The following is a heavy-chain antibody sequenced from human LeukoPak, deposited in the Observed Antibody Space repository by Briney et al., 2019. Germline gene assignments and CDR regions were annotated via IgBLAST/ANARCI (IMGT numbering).Heavy chain of an antibody. CDR3: ARGAGWYNY. J-gene: IGHJ4*02. Sequence: PSETLSLTCTVSGGSISSSSYYWGWIRQPPGKGLEWIGSIYYSGSTYYNPSLMSRVTISLDTSKKEFSLKLRSVTAADTAVYYCARGAGWYNYWGQGILVTVSS. CDR2: IYYSGST. CDR1: GGSISSSSYY. D-gene: IGHD6-19*01. V-gene: IGHV4-39*07.